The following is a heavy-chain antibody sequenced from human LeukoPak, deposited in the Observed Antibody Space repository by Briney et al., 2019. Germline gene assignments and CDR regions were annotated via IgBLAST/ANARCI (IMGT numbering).Heavy chain of an antibody. CDR3: L. CDR2: IYYSGST. V-gene: IGHV4-59*03. J-gene: IGHJ2*01. Sequence: PSETLSLTCTVSGGSISSYYWSWIRQPPGMGLEWIGCIYYSGSTNYNPSLKSRVTISVDTSKDQFSLRLTSVTAADTAVDFDLWGRGTLVTVSS. CDR1: GGSISSYY.